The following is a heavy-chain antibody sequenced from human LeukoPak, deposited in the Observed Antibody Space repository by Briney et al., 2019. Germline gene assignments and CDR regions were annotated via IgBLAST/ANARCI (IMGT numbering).Heavy chain of an antibody. V-gene: IGHV3-43*02. Sequence: PGGSLRLSCAASGFNFDDYAIHWVRHAPGKGLEWVSLISGDGTITYYADSVKGRFTISRDNNKSSLFLQMKSLRTEDTALYYCAKEYDILTGYGPYYSMDVWGQGTTVTVSS. CDR2: ISGDGTIT. D-gene: IGHD3-9*01. J-gene: IGHJ6*02. CDR3: AKEYDILTGYGPYYSMDV. CDR1: GFNFDDYA.